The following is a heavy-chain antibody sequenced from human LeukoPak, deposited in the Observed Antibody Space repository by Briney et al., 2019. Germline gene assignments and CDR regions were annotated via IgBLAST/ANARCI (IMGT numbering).Heavy chain of an antibody. CDR1: GGSISSGSYY. Sequence: SETLSLTCTVSGGSISSGSYYWSWIRQPAGKGLEWIGRIYTSGSTNYNPSLKSRVTLSVDTSKNQFSLKLSSVTAADTAVYYCARGPPPDFDYWGRGTLVTVSS. CDR3: ARGPPPDFDY. CDR2: IYTSGST. V-gene: IGHV4-61*02. J-gene: IGHJ4*02.